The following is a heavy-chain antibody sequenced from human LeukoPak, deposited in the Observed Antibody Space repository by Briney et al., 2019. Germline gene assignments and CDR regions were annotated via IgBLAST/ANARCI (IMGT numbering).Heavy chain of an antibody. CDR1: GGSFSGYY. Sequence: PSETLSLTCAVYGGSFSGYYWSWIRQAPGKGLEWDSYISSSGSTIYYADSVKGRFTISRDNAKNSLYLQMNSLRAEDTAVYYCARDGKTLRYWGQGTLVTVSS. CDR2: ISSSGSTI. J-gene: IGHJ4*02. D-gene: IGHD1-26*01. V-gene: IGHV3-11*01. CDR3: ARDGKTLRY.